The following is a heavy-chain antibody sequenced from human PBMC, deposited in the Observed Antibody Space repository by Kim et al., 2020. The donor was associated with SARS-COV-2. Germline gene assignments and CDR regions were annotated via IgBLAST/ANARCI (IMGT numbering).Heavy chain of an antibody. Sequence: GGSLRLSCATSGFTFGDYAMSWIRQAPGKGLEWVGFIGSTAYGGTAQYAASVKGRVTISRDDSKSIAYLQMNSLKIEDTAVYYCTRVGAPISDWGQGTLV. CDR1: GFTFGDYA. CDR3: TRVGAPISD. V-gene: IGHV3-49*03. CDR2: IGSTAYGGTA. D-gene: IGHD3-10*01. J-gene: IGHJ4*02.